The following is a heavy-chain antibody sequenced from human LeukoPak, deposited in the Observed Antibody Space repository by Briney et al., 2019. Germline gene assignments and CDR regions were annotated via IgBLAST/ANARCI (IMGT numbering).Heavy chain of an antibody. J-gene: IGHJ4*02. CDR3: ARDGVLSITIFGVVIMGSFDY. Sequence: GGSLRLSCAASGFTFSSYSMNWVRQAPGKGLEWVSYISSSSSTIYYADSVKGRFTISRDNAKNSLYLQMNSLRAEDTAVYYCARDGVLSITIFGVVIMGSFDYWGQGTLVTVSS. D-gene: IGHD3-3*01. V-gene: IGHV3-48*01. CDR2: ISSSSSTI. CDR1: GFTFSSYS.